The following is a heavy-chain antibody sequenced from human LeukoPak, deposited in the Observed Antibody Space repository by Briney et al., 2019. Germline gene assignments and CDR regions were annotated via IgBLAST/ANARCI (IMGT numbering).Heavy chain of an antibody. J-gene: IGHJ3*02. D-gene: IGHD3-9*01. CDR1: GFTFSSYE. V-gene: IGHV3-48*03. CDR3: ARRSLTGYYAFDI. Sequence: PGGSLRLSCAASGFTFSSYEMNWVRQAPGKGLEWVSYISSSGSTIYYADSVKGRFTISRDNAKNSLYLQMNSLRAEETALYYCARRSLTGYYAFDIWGQGTMVTVSS. CDR2: ISSSGSTI.